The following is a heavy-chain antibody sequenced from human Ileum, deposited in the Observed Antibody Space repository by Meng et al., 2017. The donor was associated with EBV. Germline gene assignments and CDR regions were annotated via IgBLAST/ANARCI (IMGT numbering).Heavy chain of an antibody. CDR2: INESGST. V-gene: IGHV4-34*01. J-gene: IGHJ4*02. CDR1: VGSFRGNY. D-gene: IGHD3-3*01. CDR3: RNAFCSAAAGCSDY. Sequence: VPLTPWGAGLLKPSETLSITCADYVGSFRGNYWSWIRQSPGKRLEWIGEINESGSTNYNPSLKSRVTILMDTSKNQFSLKLTSVTAADAAVYYCRNAFCSAAAGCSDYWGQGTLVTASS.